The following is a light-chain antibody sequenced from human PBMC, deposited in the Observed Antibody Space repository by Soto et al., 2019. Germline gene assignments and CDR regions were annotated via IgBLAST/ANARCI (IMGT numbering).Light chain of an antibody. CDR3: QQYSSYSPYT. CDR2: KAS. Sequence: DIQMTQSPSTLSASVGDRVTITCRASQTISTSLAWYQQKPGKAPRLLIYKASSLERGVPSRFXGSGSGTEFTLTIRSLQPDDFATYYCQQYSSYSPYTFGQGTRLEI. V-gene: IGKV1-5*03. CDR1: QTISTS. J-gene: IGKJ2*01.